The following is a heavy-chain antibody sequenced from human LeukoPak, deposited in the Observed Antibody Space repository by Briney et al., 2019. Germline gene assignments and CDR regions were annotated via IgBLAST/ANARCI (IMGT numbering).Heavy chain of an antibody. CDR3: ARDRGYSSLDY. V-gene: IGHV3-7*01. CDR1: AFTFSNYW. D-gene: IGHD4-23*01. CDR2: IKEDGSEI. J-gene: IGHJ4*02. Sequence: PGGSLRLSCAASAFTFSNYWMSWVRQAPGKGLEWVANIKEDGSEINYVDSAKGRFTISRDNAKNSLYLQMNSLTVDDTAVYYCARDRGYSSLDYWGQGTLVTVSS.